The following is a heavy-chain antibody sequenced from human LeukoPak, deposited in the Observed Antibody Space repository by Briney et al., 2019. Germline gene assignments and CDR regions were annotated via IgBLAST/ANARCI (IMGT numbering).Heavy chain of an antibody. CDR3: ATGRGIAAAGTTTLFDY. D-gene: IGHD6-13*01. CDR1: GGTFSSYT. V-gene: IGHV1-69*02. J-gene: IGHJ4*02. Sequence: ASVKVSCKASGGTFSSYTISWVRQAPGQGLEWMGRIIPILGLANYAQKFQGRVTITADKSTSTAYMELSSLRSEDTAVYYCATGRGIAAAGTTTLFDYWGQGTLVTVSS. CDR2: IIPILGLA.